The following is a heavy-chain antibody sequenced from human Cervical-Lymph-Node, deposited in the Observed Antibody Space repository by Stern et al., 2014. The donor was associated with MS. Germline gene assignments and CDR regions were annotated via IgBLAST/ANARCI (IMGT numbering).Heavy chain of an antibody. Sequence: EVQLVESGGGLVQPGGSLRLSCAASGIIFGGYVMHWVRPAPGEGLEWGAGISWNSGDIAYTDSVKGRFTISRDNAKNSLYLHMNSLRAEDTALYYCAKDLGEVFYYGMDVWGQGTTVTVSS. CDR2: ISWNSGDI. D-gene: IGHD2-21*01. J-gene: IGHJ6*02. CDR1: GIIFGGYV. V-gene: IGHV3-9*01. CDR3: AKDLGEVFYYGMDV.